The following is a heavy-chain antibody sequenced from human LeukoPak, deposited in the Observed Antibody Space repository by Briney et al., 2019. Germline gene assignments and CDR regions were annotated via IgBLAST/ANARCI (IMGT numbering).Heavy chain of an antibody. CDR3: ATGSCSGAGCNYGTPLDY. CDR1: GFTVSHNY. J-gene: IGHJ4*02. Sequence: GGSLRLSCAASGFTVSHNYMSWVRQAPGKGLEWVSVIYSTGTIYYADSVKGRFTISRDNSKNTLYLQMSSLRVEDTAMYYCATGSCSGAGCNYGTPLDYWGQGTLLTVSS. V-gene: IGHV3-53*01. D-gene: IGHD2-15*01. CDR2: IYSTGTI.